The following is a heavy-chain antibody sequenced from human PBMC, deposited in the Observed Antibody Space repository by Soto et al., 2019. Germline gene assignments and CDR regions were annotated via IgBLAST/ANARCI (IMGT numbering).Heavy chain of an antibody. CDR3: AGGGTPIDY. V-gene: IGHV1-18*01. Sequence: QVQLVQSGAEVKKPGASVKVSCKASGYTFTNFGISWLRQAPGQGLERMGWISAYNGNANYAQKFQGRVTMTIETSTSTAYMEVRSLRFDDTAVYYCAGGGTPIDYWGQGTLVTVSS. D-gene: IGHD3-16*01. CDR1: GYTFTNFG. J-gene: IGHJ4*02. CDR2: ISAYNGNA.